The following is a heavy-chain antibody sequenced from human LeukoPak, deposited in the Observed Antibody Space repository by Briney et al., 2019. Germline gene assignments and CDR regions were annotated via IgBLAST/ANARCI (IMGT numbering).Heavy chain of an antibody. CDR3: ARDFYGDDGHHPFDY. CDR1: GGSISNYY. D-gene: IGHD2/OR15-2a*01. Sequence: KPSETLSLTCSVSGGSISNYYWNWLRQPAGKGLEWIGRIYASGSTNYNPSLKSRVTISMDKSKSHFSLNLKSVTAADTAFYYCARDFYGDDGHHPFDYWGQGIQVTVSS. CDR2: IYASGST. V-gene: IGHV4-4*07. J-gene: IGHJ4*02.